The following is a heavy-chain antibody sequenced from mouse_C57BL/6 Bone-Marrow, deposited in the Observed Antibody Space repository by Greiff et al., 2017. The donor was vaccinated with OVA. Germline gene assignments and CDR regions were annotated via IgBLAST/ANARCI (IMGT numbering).Heavy chain of an antibody. CDR3: ARAYYSNYDFAY. V-gene: IGHV1-42*01. CDR2: INPSTGGT. D-gene: IGHD2-5*01. Sequence: EVKLMESGPEVVKPGASVKISCKASGYSFTGYYMNWVKQSPEKSLEWIGEINPSTGGTTYNQKFKAKATLTVDKSSSTAYMQLKSLTSEDSAVYYCARAYYSNYDFAYWGQGTLVTVSA. J-gene: IGHJ3*01. CDR1: GYSFTGYY.